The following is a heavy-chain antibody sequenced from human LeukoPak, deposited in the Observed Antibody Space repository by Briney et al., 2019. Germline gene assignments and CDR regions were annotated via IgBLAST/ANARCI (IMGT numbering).Heavy chain of an antibody. CDR3: ARALQTPHAFDI. Sequence: SETLSLTCTVSGGSISSGDYFWSWIRQPPGEGLEWIGHIYYSGSIYYNPSLRSRVIISVDTSKNQFSLKLSSVTAADTAVYYCARALQTPHAFDIWGQGTMVTVSS. CDR1: GGSISSGDYF. V-gene: IGHV4-30-4*02. D-gene: IGHD4-11*01. CDR2: IYYSGSI. J-gene: IGHJ3*02.